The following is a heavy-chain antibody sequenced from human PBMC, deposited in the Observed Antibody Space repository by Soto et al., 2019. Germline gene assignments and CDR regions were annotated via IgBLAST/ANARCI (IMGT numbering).Heavy chain of an antibody. J-gene: IGHJ6*02. D-gene: IGHD1-26*01. Sequence: SETLSLTCTVSGGSISSHYWSWVRQAPGKGLEWIGHIYYRGSTNYNPSLRSRSTISVDASKSQFSLKLNSVTTADTAVYYCARDGREAYGMDVWGQGTKVTVSS. V-gene: IGHV4-59*11. CDR1: GGSISSHY. CDR3: ARDGREAYGMDV. CDR2: IYYRGST.